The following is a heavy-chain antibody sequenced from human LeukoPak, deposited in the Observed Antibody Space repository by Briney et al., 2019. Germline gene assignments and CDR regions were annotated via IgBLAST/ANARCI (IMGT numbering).Heavy chain of an antibody. CDR1: GYTFTSYD. J-gene: IGHJ4*02. Sequence: ASVKVSCKASGYTFTSYDINWVRQATGQGLEWMGWMNPNSGNTGYAQKFQGRVTMTRNTSTSTVYMELSSLRSEDTAVYYCARGGGGTAAPPYYFDYWGQGTLVTVSS. D-gene: IGHD4-23*01. CDR3: ARGGGGTAAPPYYFDY. V-gene: IGHV1-8*01. CDR2: MNPNSGNT.